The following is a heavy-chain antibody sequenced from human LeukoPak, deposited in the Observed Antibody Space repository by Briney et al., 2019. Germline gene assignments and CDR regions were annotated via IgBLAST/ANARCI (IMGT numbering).Heavy chain of an antibody. J-gene: IGHJ5*02. V-gene: IGHV3-66*01. CDR3: VRGQQQLVNWFDP. Sequence: GGSLRLSCAASGFTVSSNYMSWVRQAPGKGLEWVSVIYSGGSTYYADSVKGRFTISRDNSKNTLYLQMNSLRAEDTAVYYCVRGQQQLVNWFDPWGQGTLVTVSS. D-gene: IGHD6-13*01. CDR2: IYSGGST. CDR1: GFTVSSNY.